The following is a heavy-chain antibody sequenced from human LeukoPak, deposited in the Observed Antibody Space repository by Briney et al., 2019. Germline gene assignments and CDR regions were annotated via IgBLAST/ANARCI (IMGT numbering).Heavy chain of an antibody. CDR3: ARAHQNIYSSWYLTRSWFDP. CDR1: GGSISSSSYY. D-gene: IGHD6-13*01. CDR2: IYYSGST. J-gene: IGHJ5*02. Sequence: PSETLSLTCTVSGGSISSSSYYWGWIRQPPGKGLEWIGSIYYSGSTYYNPSLKSRVTISVDTSKNQFSLKLGSVTAADTAVYYCARAHQNIYSSWYLTRSWFDPWGQGTLVTVSS. V-gene: IGHV4-39*07.